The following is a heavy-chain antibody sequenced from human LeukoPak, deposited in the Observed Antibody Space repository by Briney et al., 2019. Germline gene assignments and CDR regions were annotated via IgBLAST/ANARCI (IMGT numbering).Heavy chain of an antibody. D-gene: IGHD6-13*01. CDR2: INPNSGGT. J-gene: IGHJ5*02. CDR3: ARDEYSSSWHSAGAFDP. V-gene: IGHV1-2*02. Sequence: GASVKVSCKASGYTFTGYYMHWVRQAPGQGLEWMGWINPNSGGTNYAQKFQGRVTMTRDTSISTAYMELSRLRSDDTAVYYCARDEYSSSWHSAGAFDPWGRGTLVTVSS. CDR1: GYTFTGYY.